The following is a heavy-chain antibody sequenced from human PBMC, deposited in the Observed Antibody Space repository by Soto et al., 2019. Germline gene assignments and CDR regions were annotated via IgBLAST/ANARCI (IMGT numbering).Heavy chain of an antibody. Sequence: PSETLSLTCTVSGGSISSSSCYWGWIRQPPGKGLEWIGSIYYSGSTYYNPSLKSRVTISVDTSKNQFSLKLSSVTAADTAVYYCATLHRIAPTDYWGQGTLVTVSS. CDR2: IYYSGST. CDR1: GGSISSSSCY. J-gene: IGHJ4*02. V-gene: IGHV4-39*01. CDR3: ATLHRIAPTDY. D-gene: IGHD2-15*01.